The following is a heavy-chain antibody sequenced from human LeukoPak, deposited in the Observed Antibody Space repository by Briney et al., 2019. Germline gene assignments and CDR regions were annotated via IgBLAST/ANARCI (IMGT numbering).Heavy chain of an antibody. CDR1: GIPFSDYY. V-gene: IGHV3-11*01. J-gene: IGHJ4*02. Sequence: PGGVLGPSNASSGIPFSDYYISRRRPAPREGVGWVSYISSSGSTIYYADSVKGRFTISRDNAKNSLYLQMNSLRAEDTAVYYCARVAGDFWSGYYFDYWGQGTLVTVSS. CDR2: ISSSGSTI. CDR3: ARVAGDFWSGYYFDY. D-gene: IGHD3-3*01.